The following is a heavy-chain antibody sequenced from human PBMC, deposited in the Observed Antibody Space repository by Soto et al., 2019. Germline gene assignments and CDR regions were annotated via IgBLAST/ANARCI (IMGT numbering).Heavy chain of an antibody. D-gene: IGHD6-19*01. CDR3: ARDRGSGWSGDYNWFDP. CDR2: IIPIFGTA. J-gene: IGHJ5*02. CDR1: GGTFSSYA. V-gene: IGHV1-69*01. Sequence: QVQLVQSGAEVQKPGSSVKVSCKASGGTFSSYAISWVRQAPGQGLEWMGGIIPIFGTANYAQKFQGRVTITADESTSTAYMELSSLRSEDTAVYYCARDRGSGWSGDYNWFDPWGQGTLVTVSS.